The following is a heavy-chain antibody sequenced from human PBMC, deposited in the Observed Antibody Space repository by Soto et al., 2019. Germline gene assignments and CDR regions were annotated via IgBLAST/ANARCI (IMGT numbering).Heavy chain of an antibody. CDR1: GFTFSSYS. Sequence: GGSLRLSCAASGFTFSSYSMNWVRQAPGKGLEWVSSISSSSSYIYYADSVKGRFTISRDNAKNSLYLQMNSLRAEDTAVYYCARDPEAAAPFDYWGQGTLVTVSS. D-gene: IGHD6-13*01. J-gene: IGHJ4*02. CDR3: ARDPEAAAPFDY. V-gene: IGHV3-21*01. CDR2: ISSSSSYI.